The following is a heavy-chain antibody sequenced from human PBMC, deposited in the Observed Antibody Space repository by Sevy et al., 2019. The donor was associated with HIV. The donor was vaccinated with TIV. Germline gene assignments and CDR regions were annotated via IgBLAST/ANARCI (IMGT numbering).Heavy chain of an antibody. Sequence: GGSLRLSCDASGFTFDMYWMQWVRQAPGKGLEWVANIKPDGSEKYYVDSVKGRFTISRDNANNSLYLQLNSLRTEDTAVYYCAMDGSDYWGQGTLVTVSS. V-gene: IGHV3-7*04. J-gene: IGHJ4*02. CDR1: GFTFDMYW. CDR3: AMDGSDY. CDR2: IKPDGSEK.